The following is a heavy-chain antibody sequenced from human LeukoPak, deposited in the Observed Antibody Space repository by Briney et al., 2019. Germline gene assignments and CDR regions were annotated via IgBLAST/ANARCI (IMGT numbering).Heavy chain of an antibody. CDR3: ATTFNWAFDD. CDR2: IFHSGSA. D-gene: IGHD7-27*01. Sequence: SGTLSLTCAVSGGSISSSNWWNWVRQPPGKGLEFIGEIFHSGSANYNPSLKSRVTLSVDKSKNQFSLRLSSVTAADTAVYYCATTFNWAFDDWGQGTLGTVSS. CDR1: GGSISSSNW. V-gene: IGHV4-4*02. J-gene: IGHJ4*02.